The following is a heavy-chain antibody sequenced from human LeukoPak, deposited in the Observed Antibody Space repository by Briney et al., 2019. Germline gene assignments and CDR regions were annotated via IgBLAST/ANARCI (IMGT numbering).Heavy chain of an antibody. D-gene: IGHD3-10*01. V-gene: IGHV3-21*04. Sequence: GGSLRLSCAASGFPFDSYTLNWFRQAPGKGLEWVSSISSTSAYIYYADSVKGRFTISRDNSKNTLYLQMNSPRAEDTAVYYCAKNLDASGSYFPDEWGQGTLVTVSS. CDR3: AKNLDASGSYFPDE. CDR1: GFPFDSYT. J-gene: IGHJ4*02. CDR2: ISSTSAYI.